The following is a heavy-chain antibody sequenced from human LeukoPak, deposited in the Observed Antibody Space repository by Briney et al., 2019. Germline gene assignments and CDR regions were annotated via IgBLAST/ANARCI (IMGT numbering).Heavy chain of an antibody. Sequence: SGGSLRLSRAASGFTFSSYGMHWVRQAPGKELEWVAVIWYDGSNKYYADSVKGRFTISRDNSKNTLYLQMNSPRAEDTAVYYCARGALRFGGGYYFDYWGQGTLVTVSS. D-gene: IGHD3-10*01. CDR3: ARGALRFGGGYYFDY. CDR2: IWYDGSNK. V-gene: IGHV3-33*01. CDR1: GFTFSSYG. J-gene: IGHJ4*02.